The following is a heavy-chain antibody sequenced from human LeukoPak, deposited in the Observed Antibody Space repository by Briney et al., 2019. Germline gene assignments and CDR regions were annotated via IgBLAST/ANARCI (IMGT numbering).Heavy chain of an antibody. CDR2: INWDSDNI. CDR3: ARASYYYDTTGLGAVDL. J-gene: IGHJ3*01. D-gene: IGHD3-22*01. CDR1: GFTFNDHA. V-gene: IGHV3-9*01. Sequence: GGSLRLSCAASGFTFNDHAMYWVRQAPGKGLEWVSGINWDSDNIGYADSVKGRFTISRGDAKKSLFLQMNSLRAEDTALYYCARASYYYDTTGLGAVDLWGQGTMVTVSS.